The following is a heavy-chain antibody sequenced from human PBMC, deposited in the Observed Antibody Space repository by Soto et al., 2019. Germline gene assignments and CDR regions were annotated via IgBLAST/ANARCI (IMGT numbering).Heavy chain of an antibody. CDR1: GFTFNRYW. Sequence: EVQLVESGGGLVQPGGSLRLSCAASGFTFNRYWMHWVRQAPGKGLVWVSRINTDGSGTRYADSVKGRFTISRDNAKNTLYLQMNSLRAKDTALYYCARTGYYYDNTGYDFDFWGQGTLVTVSS. D-gene: IGHD3-22*01. CDR3: ARTGYYYDNTGYDFDF. V-gene: IGHV3-74*01. CDR2: INTDGSGT. J-gene: IGHJ4*02.